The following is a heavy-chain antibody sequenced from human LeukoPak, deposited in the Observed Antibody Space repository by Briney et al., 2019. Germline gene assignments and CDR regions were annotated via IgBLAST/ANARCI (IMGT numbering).Heavy chain of an antibody. CDR1: GGSFSGYY. D-gene: IGHD2-2*02. Sequence: SETLSLTCAVYGGSFSGYYWSWIRQPPGKGLEWIGEINHSGSTNYNPSLKSRVTISVDTSKNQFSLKLSSVTAADTAVYYCARGPIVVVPVAIGPLFWSGYYTRAFDYWGQGTLVTVSS. V-gene: IGHV4-34*01. J-gene: IGHJ4*02. CDR2: INHSGST. CDR3: ARGPIVVVPVAIGPLFWSGYYTRAFDY.